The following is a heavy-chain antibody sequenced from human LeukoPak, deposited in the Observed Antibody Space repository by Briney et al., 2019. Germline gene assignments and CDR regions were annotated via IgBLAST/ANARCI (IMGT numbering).Heavy chain of an antibody. D-gene: IGHD3-10*01. Sequence: SETLSLTCTVSGGSISSYYWSWIRQPAGKGLEWIGRIYTSGSTNYNPSLKSRVTMSVDKSRNHFSLMLTSVTAADTALYYCARGMWFDTLFSAFDVWGQGTMVSVSS. CDR3: ARGMWFDTLFSAFDV. J-gene: IGHJ3*01. CDR2: IYTSGST. CDR1: GGSISSYY. V-gene: IGHV4-4*07.